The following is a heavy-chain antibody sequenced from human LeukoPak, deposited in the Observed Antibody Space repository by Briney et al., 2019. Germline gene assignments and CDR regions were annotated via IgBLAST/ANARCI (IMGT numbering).Heavy chain of an antibody. CDR2: IYPDDSDSDT. Sequence: GESLKISCKGSGYRLTNYWIAWLRQMPGKGLEWMGLIYPDDSDSDTRYSPSFQGQVTISADKSISTAYLQWTSLKASDTAMYYCARHGSSGYYGYYYIDVWGKGTTVTVSS. D-gene: IGHD3-22*01. J-gene: IGHJ6*03. V-gene: IGHV5-51*01. CDR3: ARHGSSGYYGYYYIDV. CDR1: GYRLTNYW.